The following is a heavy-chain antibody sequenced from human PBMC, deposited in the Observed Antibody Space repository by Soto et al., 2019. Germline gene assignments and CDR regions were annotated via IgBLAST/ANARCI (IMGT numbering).Heavy chain of an antibody. Sequence: GESLKISCKGSGYSFTSYWIGWVRQMPGKGLEWMGIIYPGDSDTRYSPSFQGQVTISADKSISTAYLQWSSLKASDTAMYYCARHRSQYCSGGSCYPRYKWFDPWGQGTLVTAPQ. CDR2: IYPGDSDT. V-gene: IGHV5-51*01. J-gene: IGHJ5*02. CDR3: ARHRSQYCSGGSCYPRYKWFDP. CDR1: GYSFTSYW. D-gene: IGHD2-15*01.